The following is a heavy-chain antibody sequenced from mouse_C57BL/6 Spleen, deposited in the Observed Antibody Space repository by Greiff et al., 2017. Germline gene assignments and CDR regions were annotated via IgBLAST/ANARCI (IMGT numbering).Heavy chain of an antibody. CDR3: ARDYGSSSYWYFDV. CDR1: GYTFTSYW. V-gene: IGHV1-52*01. Sequence: QVQLQQPGAELVRPGSSVKLSCKASGYTFTSYWMHWVKPRPIQGLEWIGNIDPSDSETHYNQKFKDKATLTVDKSSSTAYMQLSSLTSEDSAVYYCARDYGSSSYWYFDVWGTGTTVTVSS. D-gene: IGHD1-1*01. J-gene: IGHJ1*03. CDR2: IDPSDSET.